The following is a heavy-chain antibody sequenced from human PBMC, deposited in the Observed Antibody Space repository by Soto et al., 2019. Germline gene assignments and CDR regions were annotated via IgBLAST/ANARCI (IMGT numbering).Heavy chain of an antibody. CDR2: IIPLFNVA. J-gene: IGHJ3*02. CDR3: GASGRDVLGYAYEHTEGLDI. V-gene: IGHV1-69*01. CDR1: GGTFSNFA. Sequence: QVQLVQSGPEVKKPGSSVKVSCEASGGTFSNFAVNWVRQAPGQGLEWVGGIIPLFNVAKYAQKLEGRVTSVADDATSTASMDLSSLRSDDTAVYYCGASGRDVLGYAYEHTEGLDIGGQGTMVTVSS. D-gene: IGHD2-15*01.